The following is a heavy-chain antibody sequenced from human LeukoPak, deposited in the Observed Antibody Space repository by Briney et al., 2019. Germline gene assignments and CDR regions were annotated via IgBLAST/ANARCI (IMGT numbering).Heavy chain of an antibody. CDR2: ISYDGSNK. V-gene: IGHV3-30-3*01. CDR3: ASPKRPYYDSSGYYYLFDY. D-gene: IGHD3-22*01. Sequence: GRSLRLSCAAPGFTFSSYAMHWVRQAPGKGLEWVAVISYDGSNKYYADSVKGRFTISRDNSKNTLYLQMNSLRAEDTAVYYCASPKRPYYDSSGYYYLFDYWGQGTLVTVSS. CDR1: GFTFSSYA. J-gene: IGHJ4*02.